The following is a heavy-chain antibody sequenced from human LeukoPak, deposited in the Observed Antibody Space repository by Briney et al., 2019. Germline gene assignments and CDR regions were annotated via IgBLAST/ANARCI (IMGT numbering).Heavy chain of an antibody. V-gene: IGHV1-2*02. Sequence: GASVKVSCKTSGYTFTGYYIHWVRQAPGQGLEWMGWINPNSGDTNYAQKFQGRVSMTGDTSISTAYMELSRLRSDDTAVYYCARGSWELRTFDYWGQGTLVTVSS. CDR2: INPNSGDT. CDR3: ARGSWELRTFDY. J-gene: IGHJ4*02. CDR1: GYTFTGYY. D-gene: IGHD1-26*01.